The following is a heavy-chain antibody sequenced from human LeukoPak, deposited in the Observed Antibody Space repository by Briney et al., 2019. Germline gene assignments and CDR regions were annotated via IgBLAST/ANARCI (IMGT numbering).Heavy chain of an antibody. CDR3: ARDPRIAAAGIDGENFDY. V-gene: IGHV3-30-3*01. CDR1: GFTFSSYA. J-gene: IGHJ4*02. CDR2: ISYDGSNK. D-gene: IGHD6-13*01. Sequence: GGSLRLSCAASGFTFSSYAMHWVRQAPGKGLEWVAVISYDGSNKYYADSVKGRFTISRDNSKNTLYLQMNSLRAEDTAVYYCARDPRIAAAGIDGENFDYWGQGTLVTVSS.